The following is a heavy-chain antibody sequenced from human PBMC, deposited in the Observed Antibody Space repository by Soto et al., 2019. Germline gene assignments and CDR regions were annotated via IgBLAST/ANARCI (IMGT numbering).Heavy chain of an antibody. Sequence: ASVKVSFKASGYTFTNYYMHWVRQAPGQGSEWMGRISPKSGGTNYAQKFQGRVSMTWDTSLKTAYMGLSSLISEDMAVYYCARPPGYISDWHDFDLWGQGTLVTVSS. D-gene: IGHD2-21*02. CDR3: ARPPGYISDWHDFDL. V-gene: IGHV1-2*02. J-gene: IGHJ4*02. CDR1: GYTFTNYY. CDR2: ISPKSGGT.